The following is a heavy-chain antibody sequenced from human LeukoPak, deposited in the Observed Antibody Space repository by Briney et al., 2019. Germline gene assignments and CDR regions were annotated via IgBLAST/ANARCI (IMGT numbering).Heavy chain of an antibody. CDR1: GFTFSYYA. CDR2: ISYDGSNK. J-gene: IGHJ4*02. Sequence: GGSLRLSCAASGFTFSYYAMHWVRQAPGKGLEWVAVISYDGSNKYYADSVKGRFTISRDNSKNTLYMQMNRLRAEDTAVYYCARGREQWLVGGGLDYGGQGTLVTVSS. CDR3: ARGREQWLVGGGLDY. V-gene: IGHV3-30-3*01. D-gene: IGHD6-19*01.